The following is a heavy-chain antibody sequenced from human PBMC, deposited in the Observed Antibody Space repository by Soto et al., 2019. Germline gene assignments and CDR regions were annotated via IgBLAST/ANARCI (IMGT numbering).Heavy chain of an antibody. V-gene: IGHV3-30-3*01. J-gene: IGHJ5*02. CDR3: ARGQGEQWPLRDNWFDP. Sequence: QVQLVESGGGVVQPGRSLRLSCAASGFTFSSYAMHWVRQAPGKGLEWVAVISYDGSNKYYADSVKGRFTISRDNSKNTLYLQMNSLRAEDTAVYYCARGQGEQWPLRDNWFDPWGQGTLVTVSS. D-gene: IGHD6-19*01. CDR1: GFTFSSYA. CDR2: ISYDGSNK.